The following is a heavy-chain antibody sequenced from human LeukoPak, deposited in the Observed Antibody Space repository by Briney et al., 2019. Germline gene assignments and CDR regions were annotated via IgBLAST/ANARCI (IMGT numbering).Heavy chain of an antibody. D-gene: IGHD4-17*01. J-gene: IGHJ4*02. V-gene: IGHV3-33*01. CDR1: GFTFSSYG. CDR3: ARDKLPAVTSGLDY. CDR2: IWYDGSNK. Sequence: GRSLRLSCAASGFTFSSYGMHWVRQALGKGLEWVAVIWYDGSNKYYADSVKGRFTISRDNSKNTLYLQMNSRRAEDTAVYYCARDKLPAVTSGLDYWGQGTLVTVSS.